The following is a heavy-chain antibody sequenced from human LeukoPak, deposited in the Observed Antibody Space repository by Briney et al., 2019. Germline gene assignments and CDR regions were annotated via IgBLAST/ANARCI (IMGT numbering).Heavy chain of an antibody. V-gene: IGHV3-23*01. D-gene: IGHD2-8*01. Sequence: GGSLRLSCAASGFTFSNYGMSWVRQAPGQGLEWISNISGSSTSTFSADSVKGRFTISRDNSRNSLYLQMNSLRAEDTALYYCAREGRGVYVLTYFDYWGQGTLVTVSS. CDR3: AREGRGVYVLTYFDY. CDR1: GFTFSNYG. CDR2: ISGSSTST. J-gene: IGHJ4*02.